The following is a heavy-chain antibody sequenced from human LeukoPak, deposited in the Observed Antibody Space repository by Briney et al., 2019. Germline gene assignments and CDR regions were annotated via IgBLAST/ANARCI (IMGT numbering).Heavy chain of an antibody. Sequence: GGSLRLSCAASGFTVSSNYMSWVRQAPGKGLEWVSVIYSGGSTYYADSVKGRFTISRDNSKDTLYLQMNSLRAEDTAVYYCARDHGGYSGYDFTDTFDIWGQGTMVTVSS. V-gene: IGHV3-53*01. CDR1: GFTVSSNY. D-gene: IGHD5-12*01. CDR2: IYSGGST. CDR3: ARDHGGYSGYDFTDTFDI. J-gene: IGHJ3*02.